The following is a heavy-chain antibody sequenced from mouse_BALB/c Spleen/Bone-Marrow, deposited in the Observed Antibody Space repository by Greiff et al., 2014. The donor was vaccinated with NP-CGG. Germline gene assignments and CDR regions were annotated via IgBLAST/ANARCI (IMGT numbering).Heavy chain of an antibody. CDR3: ARGDPFDY. CDR2: IYPGDGDT. J-gene: IGHJ2*01. CDR1: GYTFTSYW. Sequence: VQLQQSGAELARPGASVKLSCKASGYTFTSYWMQWVKRRPGQGLEWSGAIYPGDGDTRYTQKFKGKATLTADKSSSTAYVQLSSLASEDSAVYYCARGDPFDYWGQGTTLTVSS. V-gene: IGHV1-87*01.